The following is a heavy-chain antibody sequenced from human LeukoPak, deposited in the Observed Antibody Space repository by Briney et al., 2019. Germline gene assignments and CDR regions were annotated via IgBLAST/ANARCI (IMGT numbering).Heavy chain of an antibody. CDR3: ARELREHGAFDI. CDR1: GFTVSSNY. V-gene: IGHV3-53*01. Sequence: GGSLRLSCAASGFTVSSNYMSWVRQAPGKGLEWVSEIYRDDSTYYAASVKGRFSIFRDNSKDTVYLQMNSLSADDTAVYYCARELREHGAFDIWGQGTMVTVSS. D-gene: IGHD1/OR15-1a*01. J-gene: IGHJ3*02. CDR2: IYRDDST.